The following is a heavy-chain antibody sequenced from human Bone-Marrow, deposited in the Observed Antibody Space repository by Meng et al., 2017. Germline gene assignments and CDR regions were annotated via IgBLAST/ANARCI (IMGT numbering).Heavy chain of an antibody. Sequence: EVRLVEAGGGLVKPGGSLRLSWLGPGLSFPDAWLSWVRQAPGKGLEWVGRIKRNSDGGTIDYAAPVKGRFTISRDDSKNTLYLQMDSLITEDTAVYFCATGAAAADHWGQGTLVTVSS. V-gene: IGHV3-15*01. CDR3: ATGAAAADH. CDR2: IKRNSDGGTI. D-gene: IGHD6-13*01. J-gene: IGHJ4*02. CDR1: GLSFPDAW.